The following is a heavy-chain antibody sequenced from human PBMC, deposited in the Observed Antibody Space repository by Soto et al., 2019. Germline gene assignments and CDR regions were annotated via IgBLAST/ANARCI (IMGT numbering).Heavy chain of an antibody. V-gene: IGHV1-46*01. Sequence: QVQLVQSGAEVKKPGASVRVSCKASGYTFTTYDIHWVRQAPGLGLEWMGIITPGGGITSYAQKFKGRIPMTSDTSTSTVYMELSSLRSEDTAMYYCAKVLSELVPRYFDTWGQGTLVTVSS. CDR2: ITPGGGIT. D-gene: IGHD6-13*01. CDR1: GYTFTTYD. CDR3: AKVLSELVPRYFDT. J-gene: IGHJ4*02.